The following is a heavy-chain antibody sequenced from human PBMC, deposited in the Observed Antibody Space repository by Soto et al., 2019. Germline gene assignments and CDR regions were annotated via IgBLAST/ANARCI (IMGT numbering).Heavy chain of an antibody. CDR2: IIPIFGTA. D-gene: IGHD6-19*01. Sequence: GASVKVSCKASGGTFGSYAISWVRQAPGQGLEWMGGIIPIFGTANYAQKFQGRVTITADESTSTAYMELSSLRSEDTAVYYCASLPKISSGWYATWFDPWGQGTLVTVSS. CDR1: GGTFGSYA. CDR3: ASLPKISSGWYATWFDP. V-gene: IGHV1-69*13. J-gene: IGHJ5*02.